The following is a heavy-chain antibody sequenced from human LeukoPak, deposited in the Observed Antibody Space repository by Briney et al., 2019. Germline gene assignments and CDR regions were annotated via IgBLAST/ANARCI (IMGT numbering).Heavy chain of an antibody. CDR1: GDSISNYY. CDR2: IYTSGST. Sequence: SETLSLTCTVSGDSISNYYWSWIRQPAGKGLEWIGRIYTSGSTNYNPSLKSRVTMSVDTSKNQFSLKLSSVTAADTAVYYCARDEDSYGYGWFDPWGQGTLVTVSS. J-gene: IGHJ5*02. V-gene: IGHV4-4*07. D-gene: IGHD5-18*01. CDR3: ARDEDSYGYGWFDP.